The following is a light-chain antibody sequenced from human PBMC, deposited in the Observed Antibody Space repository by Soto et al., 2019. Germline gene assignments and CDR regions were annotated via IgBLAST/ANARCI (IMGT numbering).Light chain of an antibody. CDR3: QQSYIVPFT. Sequence: DIQMTQSPSSLSATVGDRVTINCRASQSISTFLNWYQHKPGRAPKLLIYGAYSLQSGVPSRFSGSGSGTTFTLIINSLESEDFATYYCQQSYIVPFTFGQGTKLEIQ. V-gene: IGKV1-39*01. CDR1: QSISTF. CDR2: GAY. J-gene: IGKJ2*01.